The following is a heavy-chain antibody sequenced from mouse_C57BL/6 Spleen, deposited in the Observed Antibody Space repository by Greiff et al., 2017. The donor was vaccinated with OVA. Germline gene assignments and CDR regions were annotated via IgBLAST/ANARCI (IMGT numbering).Heavy chain of an antibody. V-gene: IGHV1-82*01. D-gene: IGHD3-2*02. CDR3: AKTAQATWYFDY. Sequence: VQLQQSGPELVKPGASVKISCKASGYAFSSSWMNWVKQRPGKGLEWIGRIYPGDGDTNYNGKFKGKATLTADKSSSTAYMQLSSLTSEDSAVYFCAKTAQATWYFDYWGQGTTLTVSS. CDR1: GYAFSSSW. J-gene: IGHJ2*01. CDR2: IYPGDGDT.